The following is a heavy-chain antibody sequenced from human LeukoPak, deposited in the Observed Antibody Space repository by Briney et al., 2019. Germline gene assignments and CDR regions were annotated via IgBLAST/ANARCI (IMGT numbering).Heavy chain of an antibody. V-gene: IGHV1-69-2*01. CDR2: VDPEDGET. CDR1: GYTFTDYY. D-gene: IGHD4-23*01. J-gene: IGHJ3*02. CDR3: ATGDMTTVVTGRAFDI. Sequence: ASVKLSCTASGYTFTDYYMHWVPQAPGKGLEWMGRVDPEDGETIYAEKFQGRVTITADTSTDTAYMELSSLRSEDTAVYYCATGDMTTVVTGRAFDIWGQGTMVTVSS.